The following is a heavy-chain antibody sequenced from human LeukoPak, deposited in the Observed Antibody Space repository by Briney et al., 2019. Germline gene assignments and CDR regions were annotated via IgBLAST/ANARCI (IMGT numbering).Heavy chain of an antibody. V-gene: IGHV1-18*01. J-gene: IGHJ4*02. CDR3: ARGYYSNDY. Sequence: ASVKVSCKASGGTFSSYAISWVRQAPGQGLEWMGWISAYNGNTNYAQKLQGRVTMTTDTSTSTAYMELSSLRSEDTAVYYCARGYYSNDYWGQGTLVTVSS. CDR1: GGTFSSYA. D-gene: IGHD3-10*01. CDR2: ISAYNGNT.